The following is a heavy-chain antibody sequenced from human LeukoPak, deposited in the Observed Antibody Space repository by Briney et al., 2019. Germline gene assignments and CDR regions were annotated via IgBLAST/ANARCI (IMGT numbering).Heavy chain of an antibody. J-gene: IGHJ4*02. V-gene: IGHV1-69*04. CDR3: ARSGGSSWYVGMFY. Sequence: SVKLSCKASGGTFSNYAISWVRQPPGQGLEWVGSIIPILSIPDYAHNFQGRVTITADRSTSTAYMELTSLKSDDTAVYYCARSGGSSWYVGMFYWGQGTLVTVSS. CDR2: IIPILSIP. CDR1: GGTFSNYA. D-gene: IGHD6-13*01.